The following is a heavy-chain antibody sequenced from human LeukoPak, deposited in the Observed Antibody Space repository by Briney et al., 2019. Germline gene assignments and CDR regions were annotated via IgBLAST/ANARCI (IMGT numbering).Heavy chain of an antibody. D-gene: IGHD1-7*01. CDR2: ISSSSSTI. J-gene: IGHJ3*02. CDR1: GFTFSSYG. V-gene: IGHV3-48*04. Sequence: PGGSLRLSCAASGFTFSSYGMHWVRQAPGKGLEWVSYISSSSSTIYYADSVKGRFTISRDNAKNSLYLQMNSLRAEDTAVYYCAANWNSDAFDIWGQGTMVTVSS. CDR3: AANWNSDAFDI.